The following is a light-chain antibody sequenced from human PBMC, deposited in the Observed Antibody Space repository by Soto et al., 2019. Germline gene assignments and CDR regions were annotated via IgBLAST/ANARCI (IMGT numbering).Light chain of an antibody. CDR3: LQHNSYPPT. CDR1: QGIRNA. Sequence: DIQMPQSPSSLSASVGDRVTITCRASQGIRNALGWYQQKPGKAPKRLIYAASSLQSGFPSRFSGSGSGPAFPLTFSSLQPEDVATYYGLQHNSYPPTFGQGTKVEIK. CDR2: AAS. J-gene: IGKJ1*01. V-gene: IGKV1-17*01.